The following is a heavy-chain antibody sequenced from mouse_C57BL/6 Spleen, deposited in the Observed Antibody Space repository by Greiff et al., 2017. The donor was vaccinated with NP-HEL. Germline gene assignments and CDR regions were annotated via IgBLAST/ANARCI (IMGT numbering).Heavy chain of an antibody. D-gene: IGHD2-1*01. J-gene: IGHJ3*01. CDR3: ARDSNGFAY. V-gene: IGHV7-3*01. Sequence: EVKVVESGGGLVQPGGSLSLSCAASGFTFTDYYMSWVRQPPGKALEWLGFIRNKANGYTTEYSASVKGRFTISRDNSQSILYLQMNALRAEDSATYYCARDSNGFAYWGQGTLVTVSA. CDR1: GFTFTDYY. CDR2: IRNKANGYTT.